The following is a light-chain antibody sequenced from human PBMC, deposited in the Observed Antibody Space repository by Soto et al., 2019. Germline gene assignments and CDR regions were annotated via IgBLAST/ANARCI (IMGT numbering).Light chain of an antibody. V-gene: IGLV2-11*01. J-gene: IGLJ1*01. CDR3: CSYAGSYKKV. CDR1: SSDVGGYNY. Sequence: QSVLTQPRSVSGSPGQSVTISCTGTSSDVGGYNYVSWYQQHPGKAPKLMIYDVSKRPSGVPDRFSGSKSGNTASLTISGLQAEDEADYYCCSYAGSYKKVFGTGTKVTV. CDR2: DVS.